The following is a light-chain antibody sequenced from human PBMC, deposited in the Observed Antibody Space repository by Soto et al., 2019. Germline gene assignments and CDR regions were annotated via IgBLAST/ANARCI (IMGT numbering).Light chain of an antibody. Sequence: DIQMTQSPSSLSASVGDRVTITCRASQGITNYLACYQQNPGKVPNLLIYAASTLQSGVPSRVSGSGSGTDFTLTIGSLHPEDVTTYSCQKYNSALITFGQGTRLAIK. CDR2: AAS. J-gene: IGKJ5*01. CDR3: QKYNSALIT. V-gene: IGKV1-27*01. CDR1: QGITNY.